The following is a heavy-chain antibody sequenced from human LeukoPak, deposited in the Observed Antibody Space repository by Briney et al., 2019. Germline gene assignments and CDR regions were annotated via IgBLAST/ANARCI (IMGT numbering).Heavy chain of an antibody. CDR3: AKDKTPGLWWLNWFDP. CDR1: GFTFSSYA. Sequence: GGSLRLSCAASGFTFSSYAMSWVRQAPGKGLEWVSAISGSGGSTYYADSVKGRFTISRDNAKNSLYLQMNSLRAEDTALYYCAKDKTPGLWWLNWFDPWGQGTLVTVSS. J-gene: IGHJ5*02. CDR2: ISGSGGST. D-gene: IGHD2-21*01. V-gene: IGHV3-23*01.